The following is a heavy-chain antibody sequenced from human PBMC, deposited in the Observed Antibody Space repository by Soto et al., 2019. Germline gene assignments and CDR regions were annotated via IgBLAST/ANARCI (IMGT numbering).Heavy chain of an antibody. CDR2: INPSDGST. V-gene: IGHV1-46*01. J-gene: IGHJ4*02. Sequence: ASVKVSCKASGYTFTSYYMHWVRQAPGQGLEWMGIINPSDGSTSYAQKLQGRVTMTTDTSTSTAYMELRSLRSDDTAVYYCARDGSGGSSWYFDYWGQGTLVTVSS. D-gene: IGHD2-15*01. CDR1: GYTFTSYY. CDR3: ARDGSGGSSWYFDY.